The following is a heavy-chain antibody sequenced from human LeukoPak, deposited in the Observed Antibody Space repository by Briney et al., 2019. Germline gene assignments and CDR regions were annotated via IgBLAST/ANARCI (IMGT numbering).Heavy chain of an antibody. CDR3: ARNITSLIPAGYFDY. J-gene: IGHJ4*02. CDR2: IYNSWST. CDR1: GGSIGSGRYY. V-gene: IGHV4-39*01. Sequence: SETLSLTCTVSGGSIGSGRYYWAWIRQPPGKGLEWIGSIYNSWSTSYNPSLKGRVAMSVDTSKNQFSLRLSSVTAADTAVYYCARNITSLIPAGYFDYWGQGTLVAVSS. D-gene: IGHD2-2*01.